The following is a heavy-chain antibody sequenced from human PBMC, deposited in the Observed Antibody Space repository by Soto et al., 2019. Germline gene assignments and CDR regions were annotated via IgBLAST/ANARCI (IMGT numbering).Heavy chain of an antibody. CDR2: IYTSGST. Sequence: SETLSLTCTVSGGSISSYYWSWIRQPAGKGLEWIGRIYTSGSTNYNPSLKSRVTMSVDTSKNQFSLKLSSVTAADTAVYYCAGSGSYGLYYYYGMDVWGQGTTVTVYS. D-gene: IGHD1-26*01. CDR3: AGSGSYGLYYYYGMDV. CDR1: GGSISSYY. V-gene: IGHV4-4*07. J-gene: IGHJ6*02.